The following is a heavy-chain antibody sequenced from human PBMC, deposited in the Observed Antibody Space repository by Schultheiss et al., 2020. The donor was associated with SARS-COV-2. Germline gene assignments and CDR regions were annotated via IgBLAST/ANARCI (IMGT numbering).Heavy chain of an antibody. CDR2: INPSGGST. D-gene: IGHD3-3*01. CDR1: GYTFTSYY. CDR3: ARGRILPRLRFLEWSYHDAFDI. V-gene: IGHV1-46*01. J-gene: IGHJ3*02. Sequence: ASVKVSCKASGYTFTSYYMHWVRQAPGQGLEWMGIINPSGGSTSYAQKFQGRVTMTRDTSTSTVYMELSSLRSEDTAVYYCARGRILPRLRFLEWSYHDAFDIWGQGTMVTVSS.